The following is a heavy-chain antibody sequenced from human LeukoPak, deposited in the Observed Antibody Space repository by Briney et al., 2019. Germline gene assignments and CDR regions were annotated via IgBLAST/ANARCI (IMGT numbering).Heavy chain of an antibody. V-gene: IGHV4-34*01. J-gene: IGHJ4*02. Sequence: ASETLSLTCAVYGGSFSGYYWSWIRQPPGKGLEWIGEINHSGSTNYNPSLKSRVTISVDTSKNQFSLKLSSVTAADTAVYYCARDRGTWNDDGFDYWGQGTLVTVSS. CDR2: INHSGST. CDR1: GGSFSGYY. D-gene: IGHD1-1*01. CDR3: ARDRGTWNDDGFDY.